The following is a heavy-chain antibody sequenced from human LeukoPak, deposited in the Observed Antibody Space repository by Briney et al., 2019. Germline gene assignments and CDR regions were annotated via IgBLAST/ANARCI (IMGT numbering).Heavy chain of an antibody. D-gene: IGHD3-3*01. V-gene: IGHV4-39*02. Sequence: SETLSLTCTVSGGSISSSNYYWGSIRQPPGKGLEWIGSIYYSGNTYYNPSLKSRVTISADTSKNHFSLNLNSVTPADTAMYYCAQHAYYDFVTGLFDPWGQGTLVTVSS. CDR1: GGSISSSNYY. J-gene: IGHJ5*02. CDR3: AQHAYYDFVTGLFDP. CDR2: IYYSGNT.